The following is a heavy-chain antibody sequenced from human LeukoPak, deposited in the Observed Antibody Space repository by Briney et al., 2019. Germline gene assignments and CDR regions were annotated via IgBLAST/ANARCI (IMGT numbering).Heavy chain of an antibody. D-gene: IGHD3-10*01. Sequence: SETLSLTCTVSGGSISSGDYYWSWIRQPPGKGLEWIGYIYYSGSTYYNPSLKSRDTISVDTSKNQFSLKLSSVTAADTAVYYCATAPWDDYYGSGSYPDYWGQGTLVTVSS. J-gene: IGHJ4*02. CDR1: GGSISSGDYY. CDR3: ATAPWDDYYGSGSYPDY. CDR2: IYYSGST. V-gene: IGHV4-30-4*01.